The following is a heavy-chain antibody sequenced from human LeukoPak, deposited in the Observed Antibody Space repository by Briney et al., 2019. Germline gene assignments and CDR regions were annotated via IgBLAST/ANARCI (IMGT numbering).Heavy chain of an antibody. V-gene: IGHV1-18*01. D-gene: IGHD3-22*01. J-gene: IGHJ4*02. CDR2: ISGYNGNT. CDR1: GYTFTSYD. CDR3: ASVSGGRYDSLDY. Sequence: ASVKVSCKASGYTFTSYDISWVRQAPGQGLEWMGWISGYNGNTNYAQKVQGRLTMTRDTSTSTVYMELSSLRSEDTAMYYCASVSGGRYDSLDYWGQGTLVTVSS.